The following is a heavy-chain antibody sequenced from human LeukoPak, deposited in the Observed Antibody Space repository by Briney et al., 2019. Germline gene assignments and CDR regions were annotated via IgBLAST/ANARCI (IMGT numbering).Heavy chain of an antibody. V-gene: IGHV1-2*02. J-gene: IGHJ5*02. CDR1: GYTFTGYY. Sequence: GASVKVSCKASGYTFTGYYMHWVRQAPGQGLEWMGWISANSGGTNYAQQFQGRVTMTRDTSISTAYMELSRLRSDDTAVYYCARDQRYCSGGSCYPDWFDPWGQGTLVTVSS. CDR3: ARDQRYCSGGSCYPDWFDP. D-gene: IGHD2-15*01. CDR2: ISANSGGT.